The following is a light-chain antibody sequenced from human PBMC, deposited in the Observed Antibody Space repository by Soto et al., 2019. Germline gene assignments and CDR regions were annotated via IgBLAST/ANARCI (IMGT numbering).Light chain of an antibody. J-gene: IGKJ2*01. Sequence: EIVLTQSPATLSLSPGERVALSCRASQSISYNLAWYQQKPGQAPRLLIYAASNSATGVPARFSGSGSGTDFTLSISSLEPEEFAVYYCHQRGDWPLYTFGQGSRLEIK. CDR1: QSISYN. CDR3: HQRGDWPLYT. CDR2: AAS. V-gene: IGKV3-11*01.